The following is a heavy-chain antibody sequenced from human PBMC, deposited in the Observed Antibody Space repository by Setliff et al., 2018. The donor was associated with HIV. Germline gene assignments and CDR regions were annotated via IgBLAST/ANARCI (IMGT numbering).Heavy chain of an antibody. CDR1: GYSISSGYY. D-gene: IGHD1-26*01. J-gene: IGHJ4*02. V-gene: IGHV4-38-2*01. CDR2: IYHSGST. Sequence: SETLSLTCAVSGYSISSGYYWGWIRQPPGKGLEWIGSIYHSGSTFYNPSLKSRVTLSLDTSKNQFSLKVTSVTAADTAVYYCVRRVAATTNFDYWGQGTLVTVS. CDR3: VRRVAATTNFDY.